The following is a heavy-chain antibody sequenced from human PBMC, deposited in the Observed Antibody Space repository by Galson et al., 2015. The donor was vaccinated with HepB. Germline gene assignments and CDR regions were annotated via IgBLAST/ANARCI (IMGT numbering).Heavy chain of an antibody. J-gene: IGHJ4*02. V-gene: IGHV5-51*01. CDR3: ARLTFERAAVAGRSNSIADY. D-gene: IGHD6-19*01. Sequence: QSGAEVTKPGESLKISCKGSGYSFTSYWIGWVRQMPGKGLEWMGIIYPGDSDTRYSPSFQGQVTISADKSISTAYLQWSSLKASDTAMYYCARLTFERAAVAGRSNSIADYWGQGTLVTVSS. CDR1: GYSFTSYW. CDR2: IYPGDSDT.